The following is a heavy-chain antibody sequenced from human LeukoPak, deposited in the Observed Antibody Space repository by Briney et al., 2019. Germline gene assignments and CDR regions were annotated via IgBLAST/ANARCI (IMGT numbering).Heavy chain of an antibody. J-gene: IGHJ6*03. Sequence: PGGSLRLSCAASGFTFSNSGMTWVRQAPGKGLEWVSYISGSGSAIYYADSVKGRFAISRDNAKNSLYLQMNSLRAEDTAVYYCARDGYHYYGSGTYFGYYYMDVWGKGTTVTISS. CDR2: ISGSGSAI. V-gene: IGHV3-48*03. CDR1: GFTFSNSG. CDR3: ARDGYHYYGSGTYFGYYYMDV. D-gene: IGHD3-10*01.